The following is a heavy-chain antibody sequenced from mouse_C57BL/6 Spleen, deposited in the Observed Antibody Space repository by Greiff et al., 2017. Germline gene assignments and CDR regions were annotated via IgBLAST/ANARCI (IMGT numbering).Heavy chain of an antibody. D-gene: IGHD3-3*01. CDR2: IYPGDGDT. Sequence: QVQLQQSGPELVKPGASVKISCKASGYAFSSSWMNWVKQRPGKGLEWIGRIYPGDGDTNYNGKFKGKATLTADKSSSTAYMQLSSLTSEDSAVYFGARGGLGPAWFAYWGQGTLVTVSA. V-gene: IGHV1-82*01. J-gene: IGHJ3*01. CDR1: GYAFSSSW. CDR3: ARGGLGPAWFAY.